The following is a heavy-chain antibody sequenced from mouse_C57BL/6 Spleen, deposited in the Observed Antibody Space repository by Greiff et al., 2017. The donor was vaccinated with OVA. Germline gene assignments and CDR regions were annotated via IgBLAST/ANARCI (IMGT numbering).Heavy chain of an antibody. CDR3: TGDGYYLFAY. Sequence: DVQLQESGGGLVQPGGSMKLSCVASGFTFSNYWMNWVRQSPEKGLEWVAQIRLKSDNYATHYAESVKGRFTISRDDSKSSVYLQMNNLRAEDTGIYYCTGDGYYLFAYWGQGTLVTVSA. J-gene: IGHJ3*01. V-gene: IGHV6-3*01. CDR2: IRLKSDNYAT. CDR1: GFTFSNYW. D-gene: IGHD2-3*01.